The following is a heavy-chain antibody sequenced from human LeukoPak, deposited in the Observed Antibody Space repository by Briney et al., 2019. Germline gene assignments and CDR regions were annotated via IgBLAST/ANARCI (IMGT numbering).Heavy chain of an antibody. CDR2: IYYTGTT. CDR3: ARRWVYDKRAFDA. J-gene: IGHJ3*01. D-gene: IGHD3-16*01. Sequence: SETLSLTCTVSGGSISGTYYWSWIRQPPGKGLEWIGYIYYTGTTDSNPSLKSRVTISLDASKNQFSLNLSSVTAADTAVYYCARRWVYDKRAFDAWGQGTMVTVSS. V-gene: IGHV4-59*08. CDR1: GGSISGTYY.